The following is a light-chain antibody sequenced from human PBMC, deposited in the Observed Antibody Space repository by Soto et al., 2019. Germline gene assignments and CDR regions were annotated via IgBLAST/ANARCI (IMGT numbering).Light chain of an antibody. V-gene: IGKV3-15*01. CDR3: QQYNSWPPYT. CDR1: QRISNN. CDR2: GAS. J-gene: IGKJ2*01. Sequence: EIVMTQSPATLSVSPGERATLSCRASQRISNNLAWYQQKAGQAPRLLIYGASTRATGIPARFSGSGSETEFTLTISSLQSEDLAVYYCQQYNSWPPYTLGQETNLEIK.